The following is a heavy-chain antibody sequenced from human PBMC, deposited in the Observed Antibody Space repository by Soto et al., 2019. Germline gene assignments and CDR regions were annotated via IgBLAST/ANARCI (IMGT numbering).Heavy chain of an antibody. CDR1: GGSISSYY. J-gene: IGHJ5*02. D-gene: IGHD1-26*01. CDR3: ARDRSGSLLSENWFDP. V-gene: IGHV4-59*01. Sequence: PSETLSLTCTVSGGSISSYYWSWIRQPPGKGLEWIGYIYYSGSTNYNPSLKSRVTISVDTSKNQFSLKLSSVTAADTAVYYCARDRSGSLLSENWFDPWGQGTLVTVSS. CDR2: IYYSGST.